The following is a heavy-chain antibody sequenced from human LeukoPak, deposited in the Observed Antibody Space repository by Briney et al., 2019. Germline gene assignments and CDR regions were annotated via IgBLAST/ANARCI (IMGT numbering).Heavy chain of an antibody. CDR1: GFTFTSSA. CDR3: AADLSLTVLRFLEWLPIDY. V-gene: IGHV1-58*01. D-gene: IGHD3-3*01. J-gene: IGHJ4*02. CDR2: IVVGSGNT. Sequence: GTSVKVSCKASGFTFTSSAVQWVRQARGQRLEWIGWIVVGSGNTNYAQKFQERVTITRDMSTSTAYMELSSLRSEDTAVYYRAADLSLTVLRFLEWLPIDYWGQGTLVTVSS.